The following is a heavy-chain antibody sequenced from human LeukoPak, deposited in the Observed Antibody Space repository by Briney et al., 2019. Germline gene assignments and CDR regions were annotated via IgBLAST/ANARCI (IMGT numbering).Heavy chain of an antibody. CDR1: GFTVSSNY. J-gene: IGHJ4*02. D-gene: IGHD3-9*01. CDR3: VREGTQYDILTGYYNVAFFDY. Sequence: PGGSLRLSCAASGFTVSSNYMSWVRQAPGKGPEWVSVIYSGGSTYYADSVKGRFTISRDNSKNTLYLQMNSLRAEDTAVYYFVREGTQYDILTGYYNVAFFDYWGQGTLVTVSS. V-gene: IGHV3-53*01. CDR2: IYSGGST.